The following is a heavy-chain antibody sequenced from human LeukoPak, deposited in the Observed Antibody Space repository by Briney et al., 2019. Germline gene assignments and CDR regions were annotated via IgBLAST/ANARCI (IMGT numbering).Heavy chain of an antibody. CDR3: TRRGSTTIFRV. V-gene: IGHV4-39*01. Sequence: SETLSLTCTVSGGSISDTSYYWGWIRQPPGKGLEWIGRIYYSGSTDYNPSLESRVTISVDTSKNQFSLKLSSVTAADTAVYYCTRRGSTTIFRVWGQGTLVTVSS. J-gene: IGHJ4*02. CDR2: IYYSGST. D-gene: IGHD3-3*01. CDR1: GGSISDTSYY.